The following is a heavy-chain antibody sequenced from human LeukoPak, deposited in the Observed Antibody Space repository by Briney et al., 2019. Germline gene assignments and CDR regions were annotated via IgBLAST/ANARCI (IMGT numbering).Heavy chain of an antibody. Sequence: GGSLRLSCAASGFTFSSYAMHWVRQAPGKGLEWVAVISYDGSNKYYADSVKGRFTISRDNSKNTLYLQMNSLRAEDTAVYYCARDKYDILTGNHDYYFDYWGQGTLVTVSS. V-gene: IGHV3-30-3*01. CDR2: ISYDGSNK. D-gene: IGHD3-9*01. J-gene: IGHJ4*02. CDR3: ARDKYDILTGNHDYYFDY. CDR1: GFTFSSYA.